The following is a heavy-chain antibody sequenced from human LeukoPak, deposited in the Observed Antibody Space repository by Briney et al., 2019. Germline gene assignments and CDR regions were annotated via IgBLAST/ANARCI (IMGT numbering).Heavy chain of an antibody. D-gene: IGHD3-22*01. Sequence: GGSLRLSCLGSGFTFSTYGMHWVRQAPGKGLEWVAVISYDGTNINYADSVKGRFTISRDNSKNTLYLQMNSLRAEDTAVYYCARDLYYDSSSYYPGDYWGQGTLVTVFS. V-gene: IGHV3-30*03. CDR1: GFTFSTYG. CDR3: ARDLYYDSSSYYPGDY. J-gene: IGHJ4*02. CDR2: ISYDGTNI.